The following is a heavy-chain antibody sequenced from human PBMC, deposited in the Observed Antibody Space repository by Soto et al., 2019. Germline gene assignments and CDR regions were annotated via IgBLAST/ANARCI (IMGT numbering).Heavy chain of an antibody. CDR3: ARVYNWNGPGLLVFDP. CDR2: IYYSGST. Sequence: SETLSLTCTVSGGSISSYYWSWIRQPPGKGLEWIGYIYYSGSTNYNPSLKSRVTISVDTSKNQFSLKLSSVTAADTAVYYCARVYNWNGPGLLVFDPWGQGTLVTVSS. CDR1: GGSISSYY. V-gene: IGHV4-59*01. J-gene: IGHJ5*02. D-gene: IGHD1-20*01.